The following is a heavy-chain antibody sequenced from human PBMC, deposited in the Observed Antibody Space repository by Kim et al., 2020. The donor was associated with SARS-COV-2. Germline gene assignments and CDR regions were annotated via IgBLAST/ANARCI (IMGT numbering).Heavy chain of an antibody. CDR1: GFTFSGSA. CDR3: TSLAAAGTTSYYYYYGMDV. J-gene: IGHJ6*02. D-gene: IGHD6-13*01. V-gene: IGHV3-73*01. CDR2: IRSKANSYAT. Sequence: GGSLRLSCVASGFTFSGSAMHWVRQASGKGLEWVSRIRSKANSYATAYAASVNGRFTISRDDSKNTAYLQMNILKTEDTAVYYCTSLAAAGTTSYYYYYGMDVWGQGTTVTVSS.